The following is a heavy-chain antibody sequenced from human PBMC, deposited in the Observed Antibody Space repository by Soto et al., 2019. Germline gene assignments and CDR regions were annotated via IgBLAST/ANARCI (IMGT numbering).Heavy chain of an antibody. V-gene: IGHV1-18*04. D-gene: IGHD2-2*01. CDR1: GYTFTSYG. J-gene: IGHJ6*02. CDR2: ISAYNGNT. CDR3: ARDRVVVPAAIFYYYCGMDV. Sequence: ASVKVSCKASGYTFTSYGISWVRQAPGQGLEWMGWISAYNGNTNYAQKLQGRVTMTTDTSTSTAYMELRSLRSDDTAVYYCARDRVVVPAAIFYYYCGMDVWGQGTTVTVSS.